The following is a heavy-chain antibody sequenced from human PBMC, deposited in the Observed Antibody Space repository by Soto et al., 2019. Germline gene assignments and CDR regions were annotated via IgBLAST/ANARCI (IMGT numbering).Heavy chain of an antibody. J-gene: IGHJ5*02. Sequence: ASVKVSCKASGYTFTGYYLHWVRQAPGQGLEWMGWINPKSGGTKYAQNFQGRVTMTRDTSISTAYMDLSRLRSDDTAVYYCARSLSPTDLNSSDSRDYYNWFAPWGQGTPVTVSP. D-gene: IGHD3-22*01. CDR2: INPKSGGT. CDR1: GYTFTGYY. CDR3: ARSLSPTDLNSSDSRDYYNWFAP. V-gene: IGHV1-2*02.